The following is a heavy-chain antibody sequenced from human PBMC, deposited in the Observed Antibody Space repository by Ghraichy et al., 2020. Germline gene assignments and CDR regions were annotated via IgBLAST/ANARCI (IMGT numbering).Heavy chain of an antibody. J-gene: IGHJ4*02. CDR2: ISGNGRDT. V-gene: IGHV3-23*01. D-gene: IGHD3-3*01. CDR1: GFTFSSYA. CDR3: AKVYAFWSGADY. Sequence: GESLNISCAASGFTFSSYAMNWVRQAPGKGLEWVSGISGNGRDTYYTDSVKGRFTISRDNSKNTLDLQMNSLRAEDTAVYYCAKVYAFWSGADYWGQGILVTVSA.